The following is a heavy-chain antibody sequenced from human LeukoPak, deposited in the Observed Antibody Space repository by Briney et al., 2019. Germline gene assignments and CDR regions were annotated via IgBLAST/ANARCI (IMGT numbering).Heavy chain of an antibody. Sequence: PGGSLRLSCAASGFTFNSYWMNWVRQAPGKGLEWVANINKDESEKYYVDSVKGRFTISRDNAKNSLYLQMNSLRAEDTAVYYCARCRTTVTAMPGYWGQGTLVTVSS. V-gene: IGHV3-7*03. CDR1: GFTFNSYW. D-gene: IGHD4-17*01. CDR2: INKDESEK. J-gene: IGHJ4*02. CDR3: ARCRTTVTAMPGY.